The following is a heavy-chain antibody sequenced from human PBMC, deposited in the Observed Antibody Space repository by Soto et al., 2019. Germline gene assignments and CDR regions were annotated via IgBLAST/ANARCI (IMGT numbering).Heavy chain of an antibody. J-gene: IGHJ4*02. V-gene: IGHV3-74*01. CDR3: ARHRRHC. Sequence: EVQLVESGGGLVQPGGSLRLSCAASGFTFSGYWMHCVHQAPGKGLVWGSRIKGDGTNKGYADSVKGRFTISKDNAKNTVYLQMNSLRVEDTAVYYCARHRRHCWGQGTLVTVSS. CDR1: GFTFSGYW. CDR2: IKGDGTNK.